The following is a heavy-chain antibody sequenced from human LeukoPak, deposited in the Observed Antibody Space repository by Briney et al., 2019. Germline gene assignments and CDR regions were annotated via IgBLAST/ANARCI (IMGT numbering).Heavy chain of an antibody. J-gene: IGHJ5*02. Sequence: GGSLRLSCAASGFTFDDYAMSWVRQAPGKGLEWVSGISGSGDNTYYADSVKGRFTISRDNSKNTLYLQMNSLRADDTAVYYCAKGGLVHRFDPWGQGTPVTVSS. CDR2: ISGSGDNT. CDR1: GFTFDDYA. CDR3: AKGGLVHRFDP. V-gene: IGHV3-23*01.